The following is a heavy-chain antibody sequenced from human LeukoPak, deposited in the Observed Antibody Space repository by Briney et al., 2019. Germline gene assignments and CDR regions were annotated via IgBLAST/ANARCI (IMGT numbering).Heavy chain of an antibody. J-gene: IGHJ6*03. Sequence: SETLSLTCTLSGGSITTSNYYWGWIRQPPGKGLEWIGSIYYSGSTYYNPSLKSRVTISVDTSKNQFSLKLSSVTAADTAVYYCASHLSYETAIQAAAGDDNYYYYYMDVWGKGTTVTVSS. D-gene: IGHD6-13*01. CDR2: IYYSGST. CDR1: GGSITTSNYY. V-gene: IGHV4-39*07. CDR3: ASHLSYETAIQAAAGDDNYYYYYMDV.